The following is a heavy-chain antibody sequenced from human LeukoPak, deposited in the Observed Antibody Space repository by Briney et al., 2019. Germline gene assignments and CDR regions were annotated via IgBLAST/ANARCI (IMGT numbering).Heavy chain of an antibody. D-gene: IGHD1/OR15-1a*01. J-gene: IGHJ4*02. CDR2: IKEDGGEK. V-gene: IGHV3-7*01. Sequence: PGGSLRLSCSASGFIFSTYWMNWVRQAPGKGLEWVANIKEDGGEKDYADSVTGRFTISRDNAKNSVFLQMNSLRDEDTTVYYCARGLNTPPGLDYWGQGTLVTVSS. CDR1: GFIFSTYW. CDR3: ARGLNTPPGLDY.